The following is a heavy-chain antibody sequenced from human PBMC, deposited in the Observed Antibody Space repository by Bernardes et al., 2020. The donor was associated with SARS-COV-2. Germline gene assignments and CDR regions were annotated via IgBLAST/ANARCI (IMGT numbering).Heavy chain of an antibody. V-gene: IGHV3-53*01. Sequence: GGSLRLSCAASGFTVSSHYMSWVRQAPGKGLEWVSVIYRGGSTYYADSVKGRFTISRDNSKNTLYLQMNSLRAEDTAVYYCARAKFPFGQWLVRSTFDYWGQGTLVTVSS. CDR3: ARAKFPFGQWLVRSTFDY. J-gene: IGHJ4*02. CDR2: IYRGGST. CDR1: GFTVSSHY. D-gene: IGHD6-19*01.